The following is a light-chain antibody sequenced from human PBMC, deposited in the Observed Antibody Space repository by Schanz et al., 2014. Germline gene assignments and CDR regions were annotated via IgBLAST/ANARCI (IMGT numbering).Light chain of an antibody. CDR1: QSVLYSSNNKNY. J-gene: IGKJ3*01. CDR2: WAS. V-gene: IGKV4-1*01. Sequence: DIVMTQSPDSLAVSLGERATIHCKSSQSVLYSSNNKNYLAWYQQKPGQPPKLLIYWASTRESGVPDRFSGSGSGTDFTLTISSLQAEDVAVYYCQQYYSTPFTFGPGTIVDIK. CDR3: QQYYSTPFT.